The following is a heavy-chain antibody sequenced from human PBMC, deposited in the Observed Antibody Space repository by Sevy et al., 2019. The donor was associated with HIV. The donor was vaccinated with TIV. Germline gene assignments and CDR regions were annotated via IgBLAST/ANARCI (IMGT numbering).Heavy chain of an antibody. V-gene: IGHV3-7*01. CDR2: IKEDGSQK. Sequence: GGSLRLSCAASGFSFSKYWMSWVRQAPGKGLEWVANIKEDGSQKNYLESVKDRFTISRDNAKNLLYLQMNNLRADDTAVYYCARDPDILSGYPSHYFDSWGQRTLVTVSS. J-gene: IGHJ4*02. CDR1: GFSFSKYW. CDR3: ARDPDILSGYPSHYFDS. D-gene: IGHD3-9*01.